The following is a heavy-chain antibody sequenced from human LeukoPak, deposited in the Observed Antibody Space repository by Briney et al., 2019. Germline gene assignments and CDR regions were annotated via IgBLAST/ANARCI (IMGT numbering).Heavy chain of an antibody. CDR2: IYNSGST. CDR3: ARGIVVLAANEFYFDY. Sequence: KSSETLSLTCTVSGGSVSNYYWSWIRQPPGKGLEWIGYIYNSGSTSYSPSLKSRVTLSVDTSKNQFSLKLSSVTAADTAVYYCARGIVVLAANEFYFDYWGQGALVTVSA. J-gene: IGHJ4*02. D-gene: IGHD2-2*01. V-gene: IGHV4-59*02. CDR1: GGSVSNYY.